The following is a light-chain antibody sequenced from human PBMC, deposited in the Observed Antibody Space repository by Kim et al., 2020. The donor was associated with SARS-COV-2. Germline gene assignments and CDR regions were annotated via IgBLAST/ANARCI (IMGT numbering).Light chain of an antibody. J-gene: IGKJ2*01. CDR3: QQYNNSPYT. CDR1: QSVDNRY. Sequence: EIVVTQSPGTLSLSPGGRAILSCRVSQSVDNRYLAWYQQKPGQGPRLLISTASSRASGISDRFSGSGSRTDFTLTISRVEPDDSAVYYCQQYNNSPYTFGQGTRLEI. CDR2: TAS. V-gene: IGKV3-20*01.